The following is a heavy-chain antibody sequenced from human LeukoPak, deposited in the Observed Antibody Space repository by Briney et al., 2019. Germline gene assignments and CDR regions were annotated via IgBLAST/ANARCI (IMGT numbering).Heavy chain of an antibody. CDR2: IYPGDSDT. CDR1: GYKFTNYW. CDR3: ARQGSRYSLQQQLGDY. Sequence: GESLKISCKGSGYKFTNYWIGWVRQMPGKGLEWMGIIYPGDSDTRYNPSFQGQVTISADKSISTAYLQWSSLKASDTAMYYCARQGSRYSLQQQLGDYWGQGTLVTVSS. D-gene: IGHD6-13*01. J-gene: IGHJ4*02. V-gene: IGHV5-51*01.